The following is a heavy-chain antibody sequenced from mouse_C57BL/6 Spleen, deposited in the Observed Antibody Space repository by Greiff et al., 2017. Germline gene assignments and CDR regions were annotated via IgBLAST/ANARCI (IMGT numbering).Heavy chain of an antibody. Sequence: EVMLVESGGGLVQPGGSLSLSCAASGFTFTDYYMSWVRQPPGKALEWLGFIRNKANGYTTEYSESVKGRFTISRDNSQSILYLQMNAMRAEDSATYYCASYEYDEFAYWGQGTLVTVSA. J-gene: IGHJ3*01. V-gene: IGHV7-3*01. CDR1: GFTFTDYY. CDR2: IRNKANGYTT. D-gene: IGHD2-14*01. CDR3: ASYEYDEFAY.